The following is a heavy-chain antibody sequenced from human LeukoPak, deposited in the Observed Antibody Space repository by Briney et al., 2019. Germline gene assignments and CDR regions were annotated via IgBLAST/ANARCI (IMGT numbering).Heavy chain of an antibody. CDR2: ISINGGST. Sequence: QPGGSLRLSCSASGAAFRTYAMHWVRQPPGKGLYYVSAISINGGSTYYADSVRGRFTISRDNSKNTLYLQMSSLRPDDTAVYYCVRTYDENPLGWFDPWGQGTLVTVSS. D-gene: IGHD5-12*01. CDR3: VRTYDENPLGWFDP. V-gene: IGHV3-64D*06. CDR1: GAAFRTYA. J-gene: IGHJ5*02.